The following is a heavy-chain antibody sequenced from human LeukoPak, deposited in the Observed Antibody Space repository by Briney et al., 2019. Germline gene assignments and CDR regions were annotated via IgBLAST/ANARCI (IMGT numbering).Heavy chain of an antibody. D-gene: IGHD2-8*01. CDR3: ARGRYLMDRISLYNWFDP. CDR1: GASFSGYY. V-gene: IGHV4-34*01. CDR2: INHSGST. J-gene: IGHJ5*02. Sequence: SETLSLTCAVYGASFSGYYWSWIRQPPGKGLEWIGEINHSGSTNYNPSLKSRVTISVDTSKNQFSLKLSSVTAADTAVYYCARGRYLMDRISLYNWFDPWGQGTLVTVSS.